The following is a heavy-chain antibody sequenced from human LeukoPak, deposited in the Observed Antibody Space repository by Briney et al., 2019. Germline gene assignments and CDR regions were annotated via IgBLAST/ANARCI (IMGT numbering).Heavy chain of an antibody. D-gene: IGHD3-9*01. CDR2: ISPNSGGT. V-gene: IGHV1-2*02. J-gene: IGHJ4*02. CDR1: GYTFTGYY. CDR3: ARSSRYDIWTGYPY. Sequence: ASVKVSCKASGYTFTGYYIHWVRQAPGQGFEWMGWISPNSGGTSYAQNFQDRVTLTRDTSISTAYMELSRLRSDDTAVYYCARSSRYDIWTGYPYWGQGTLVTVSP.